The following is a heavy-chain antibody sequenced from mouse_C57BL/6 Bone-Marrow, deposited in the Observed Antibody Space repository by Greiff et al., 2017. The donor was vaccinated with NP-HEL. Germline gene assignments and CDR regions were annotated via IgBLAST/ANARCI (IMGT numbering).Heavy chain of an antibody. CDR2: IYPGSGNT. V-gene: IGHV1-66*01. D-gene: IGHD1-1*01. CDR1: GYSFTGYY. CDR3: ARSSFYYDSSYADY. Sequence: QVQLQQSGPELVKPGGSVKISCTASGYSFTGYYIHWVKQRPGQGLEWMGWIYPGSGNTKYKEKFKGKATLTADTSSSTAYLQLRSLTSEDSAVYYCARSSFYYDSSYADYWGQGTTLTVSS. J-gene: IGHJ2*01.